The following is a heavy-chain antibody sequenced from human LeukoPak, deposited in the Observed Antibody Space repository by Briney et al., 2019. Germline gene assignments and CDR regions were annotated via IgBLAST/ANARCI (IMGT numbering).Heavy chain of an antibody. J-gene: IGHJ3*02. CDR2: INVGSGNT. D-gene: IGHD3-10*01. CDR3: ARNRRAVREVIIVDAFDI. V-gene: IGHV1-3*01. Sequence: GASVKVSCRASEYSFSRYALHWVRQAPGQRLEWMGWINVGSGNTEYSEKFQGRVTITRDTSASTVYMELSSLRSEDTAVYYCARNRRAVREVIIVDAFDIWGQGTMDTVSS. CDR1: EYSFSRYA.